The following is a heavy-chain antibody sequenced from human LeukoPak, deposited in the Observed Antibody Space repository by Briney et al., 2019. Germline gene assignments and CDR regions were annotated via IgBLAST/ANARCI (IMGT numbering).Heavy chain of an antibody. CDR1: GFTFSSYA. D-gene: IGHD6-19*01. CDR2: ISGSGDST. Sequence: PGGSLRLSCAVSGFTFSSYAMSWVRQAPGKGLEWVSAISGSGDSTNYADSVKGRFTISRDNSKNTLYLQMNSLRVEDTAVYYCARQWKALAGNLGYYFDYWGQGTLVTVSS. J-gene: IGHJ4*02. V-gene: IGHV3-23*01. CDR3: ARQWKALAGNLGYYFDY.